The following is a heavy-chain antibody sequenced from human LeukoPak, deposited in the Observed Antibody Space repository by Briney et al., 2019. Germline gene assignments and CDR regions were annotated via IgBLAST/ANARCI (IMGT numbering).Heavy chain of an antibody. Sequence: PGGSLRLSCAASGFTFSSYAMSWVRQAPGKGLEWVSAISGSGGSTYYADSVKGRFTISRDNSKNTLHLQMNSLRAEDTAVYYCAKPYYYGSGSSRTYYFDYWGQGTLVTVSS. CDR1: GFTFSSYA. J-gene: IGHJ4*02. CDR2: ISGSGGST. CDR3: AKPYYYGSGSSRTYYFDY. V-gene: IGHV3-23*01. D-gene: IGHD3-10*01.